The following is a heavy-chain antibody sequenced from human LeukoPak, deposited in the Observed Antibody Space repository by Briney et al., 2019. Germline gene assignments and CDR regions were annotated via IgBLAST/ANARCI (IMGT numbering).Heavy chain of an antibody. V-gene: IGHV4-34*01. Sequence: PSETLSLTCGATGGSFSGYYWSWIRQPPGKGLEWIGEIIHSGATSSNPSLKSRVTISMDPSKNQFSLKLSSVTAADTAVYYCARGRFSVYYFDYWGQGSLVTVSS. D-gene: IGHD3-3*02. CDR1: GGSFSGYY. J-gene: IGHJ4*02. CDR3: ARGRFSVYYFDY. CDR2: IIHSGAT.